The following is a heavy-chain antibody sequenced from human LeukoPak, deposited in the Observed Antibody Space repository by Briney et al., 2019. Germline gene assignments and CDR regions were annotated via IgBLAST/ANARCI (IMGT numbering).Heavy chain of an antibody. V-gene: IGHV3-21*01. Sequence: GGSLRLSCAASGFTFSSYWMSWVRQAPGKGLEWVSCISSTSKYKYYADSVKGRFTVSRDNAKNSLSLQMNSLRADDTAVYYCARDYSLVDRGVNYYYHMDVWGKGTTVTIS. J-gene: IGHJ6*03. CDR3: ARDYSLVDRGVNYYYHMDV. D-gene: IGHD3-10*01. CDR1: GFTFSSYW. CDR2: ISSTSKYK.